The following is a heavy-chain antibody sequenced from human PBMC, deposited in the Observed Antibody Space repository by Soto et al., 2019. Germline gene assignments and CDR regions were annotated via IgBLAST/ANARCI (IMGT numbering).Heavy chain of an antibody. V-gene: IGHV1-69*06. CDR3: ARPKRRGYDRGDSYYHTMDV. D-gene: IGHD3-3*01. CDR2: ILPMFGAV. Sequence: QMRLVQSGAEVKHSGSSVKVSCKASGGTSSNFVITWVRQVPGQGLEWLGGILPMFGAVKYAQKFQDRLTITADRSTNTASMELGSLRSEDTAVYYCARPKRRGYDRGDSYYHTMDVWGHGTTVTVS. CDR1: GGTSSNFV. J-gene: IGHJ6*02.